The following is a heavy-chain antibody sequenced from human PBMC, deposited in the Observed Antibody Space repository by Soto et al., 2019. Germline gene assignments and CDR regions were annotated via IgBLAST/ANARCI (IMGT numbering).Heavy chain of an antibody. CDR1: GGSFSGYY. V-gene: IGHV4-34*01. CDR2: INHSGST. D-gene: IGHD3-22*01. Sequence: SETLSLTCAVYGGSFSGYYWSWIRQPPGKGLEWIGEINHSGSTNYNPSLKSRVTISVDTSKNQFSLKLSSVTAADTAVYYCASRYYDSSGYYYNYWGQGTLVTVSS. CDR3: ASRYYDSSGYYYNY. J-gene: IGHJ4*02.